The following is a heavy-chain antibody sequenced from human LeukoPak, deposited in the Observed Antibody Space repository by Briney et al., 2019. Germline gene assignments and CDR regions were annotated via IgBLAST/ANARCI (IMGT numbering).Heavy chain of an antibody. J-gene: IGHJ6*03. CDR3: TTDNDFWSGYYGECYMDV. Sequence: GGSLRLSCAASGFTFSNAWMSWVRQAPGKGLEWVGRIKSKTDGGTTDYAAPVKGRFTISRDDSKNTLYLQMNSLKTEDTAVYYCTTDNDFWSGYYGECYMDVWGKGTTVTVSS. CDR2: IKSKTDGGTT. V-gene: IGHV3-15*01. CDR1: GFTFSNAW. D-gene: IGHD3-3*01.